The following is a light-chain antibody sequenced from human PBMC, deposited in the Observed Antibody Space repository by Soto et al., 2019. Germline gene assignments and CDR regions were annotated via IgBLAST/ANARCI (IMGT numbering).Light chain of an antibody. V-gene: IGLV2-14*01. Sequence: QSALTQPASVSGSPGQSITIPCTGTNSDLGAYNLVSWYQHHPGKAPKFMMYEVSYRPSGVSNRFSGSKSGNTASLTISGLQAEDEADYYCSSYTSTSTILFGGGTKVTVL. CDR1: NSDLGAYNL. CDR3: SSYTSTSTIL. J-gene: IGLJ2*01. CDR2: EVS.